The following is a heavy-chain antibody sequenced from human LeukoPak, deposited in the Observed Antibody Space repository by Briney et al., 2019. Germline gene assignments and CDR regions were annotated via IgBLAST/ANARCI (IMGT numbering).Heavy chain of an antibody. Sequence: GGSLRLSCAASGFTVSSNYMSWVRQAPGKGLEWVSVIYSGGSTYYADSVKGRFTISRDNSKNTLYLQMNSLRAEDTAVYYCARSYYYGSGSFGYWGQGTLITVSS. V-gene: IGHV3-66*01. J-gene: IGHJ4*02. CDR3: ARSYYYGSGSFGY. D-gene: IGHD3-10*01. CDR2: IYSGGST. CDR1: GFTVSSNY.